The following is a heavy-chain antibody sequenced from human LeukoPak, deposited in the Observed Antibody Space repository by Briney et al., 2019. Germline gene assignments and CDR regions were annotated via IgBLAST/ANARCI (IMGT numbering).Heavy chain of an antibody. Sequence: SQTLSLTCAVSGGSISSGSYSWNWIRLPPGKGLEWIGYIYHSGSTYYNPSLKSRVTISVDRSKNQFSLKLSSVTAADTAVYYCARGSGSWFDPWGQGTLVTVSS. V-gene: IGHV4-30-2*01. D-gene: IGHD1-26*01. CDR1: GGSISSGSYS. CDR2: IYHSGST. J-gene: IGHJ5*02. CDR3: ARGSGSWFDP.